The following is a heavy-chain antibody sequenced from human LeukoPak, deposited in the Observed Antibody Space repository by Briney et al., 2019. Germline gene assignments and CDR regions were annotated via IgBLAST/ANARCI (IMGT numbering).Heavy chain of an antibody. Sequence: ASVTVSRKSSGYTFTTYSINWVRQPPGQGLEWMGWISAYNGNTKYAQKLQGRVTMTTDTSTSTAYMELRSLRCDDTAVYYCARGLGGSGSYFLTFDYWGQGTLVTVSS. V-gene: IGHV1-18*01. CDR1: GYTFTTYS. CDR3: ARGLGGSGSYFLTFDY. J-gene: IGHJ4*02. D-gene: IGHD1-26*01. CDR2: ISAYNGNT.